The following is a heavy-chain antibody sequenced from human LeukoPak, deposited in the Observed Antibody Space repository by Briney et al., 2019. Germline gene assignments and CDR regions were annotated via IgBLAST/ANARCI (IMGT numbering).Heavy chain of an antibody. CDR3: AKDLGGYTGFDY. V-gene: IGHV3-43*01. Sequence: GGSLRLSCAVSGFTFSSSWMHWARLGPGKGPEWVSLATGNDETDYVDSVKGRFTTSRDNSKNSLWLQMNSLRTEDTAFYYCAKDLGGYTGFDYWGQGTLVTVSS. CDR1: GFTFSSSW. D-gene: IGHD5-18*01. J-gene: IGHJ4*02. CDR2: ATGNDET.